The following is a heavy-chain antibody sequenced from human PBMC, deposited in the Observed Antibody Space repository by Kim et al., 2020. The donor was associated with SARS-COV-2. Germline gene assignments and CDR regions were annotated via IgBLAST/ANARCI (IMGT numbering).Heavy chain of an antibody. J-gene: IGHJ6*03. D-gene: IGHD3-3*01. CDR3: AKGTRITIFGVVHHLRPMDV. Sequence: RFTISRDNSKNTLYLQMNSLRAEDTAVYYCAKGTRITIFGVVHHLRPMDVWGKGTTVTVSS. V-gene: IGHV3-23*01.